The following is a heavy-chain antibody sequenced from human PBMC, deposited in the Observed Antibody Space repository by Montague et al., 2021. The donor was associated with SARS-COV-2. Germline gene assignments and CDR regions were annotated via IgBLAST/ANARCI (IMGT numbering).Heavy chain of an antibody. V-gene: IGHV4-34*11. Sequence: TKKKSSLESRLSMSVDTSKNQFSLNLSSVTAADTAVYFCSRTYRGTFDFWGQGILVTVSS. CDR2: T. D-gene: IGHD1-7*01. J-gene: IGHJ4*02. CDR3: SRTYRGTFDF.